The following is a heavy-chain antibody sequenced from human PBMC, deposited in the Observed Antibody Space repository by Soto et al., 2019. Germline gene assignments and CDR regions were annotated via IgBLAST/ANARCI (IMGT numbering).Heavy chain of an antibody. J-gene: IGHJ4*02. V-gene: IGHV4-61*01. CDR2: IYYSGST. Sequence: SETLSLTCTVSGGSVSSGSYYWSWIRQPPGKGLEWIGYIYYSGSTNYNPSLKSRVTISVDTSKNQFSLKLSSVTAADTAVYYCARGSSGYYRDYWGQGTLVTVYS. CDR3: ARGSSGYYRDY. CDR1: GGSVSSGSYY. D-gene: IGHD3-22*01.